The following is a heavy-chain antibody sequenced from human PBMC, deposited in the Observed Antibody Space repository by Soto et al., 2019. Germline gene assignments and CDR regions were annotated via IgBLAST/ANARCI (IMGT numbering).Heavy chain of an antibody. J-gene: IGHJ3*01. D-gene: IGHD5-12*01. CDR2: SSNRVDGYTT. CDR3: TRGYSGLSIYAFDV. Sequence: GGSLRLSCVACGFAFCDYYIDGVRQAPGRGLEWVGRSSNRVDGYTTEYAAAVKGRFTISRDDSKNSLYLQMNSLKTDDTAVYFCTRGYSGLSIYAFDVWGQGTMVTVSS. CDR1: GFAFCDYY. V-gene: IGHV3-72*01.